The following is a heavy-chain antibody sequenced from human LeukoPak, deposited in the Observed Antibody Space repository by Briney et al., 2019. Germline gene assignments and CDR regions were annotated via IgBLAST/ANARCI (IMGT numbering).Heavy chain of an antibody. J-gene: IGHJ4*02. Sequence: GGFLRLSCAASGFTFSSYAMHWVRQAPGKGLEWVAVISYDGSNKYYADSVKGRFTISRDNSKNTLYLQMNSLRAEDTAVYYCARDGSGDYWGQGTLVTVSS. CDR1: GFTFSSYA. V-gene: IGHV3-30*04. CDR2: ISYDGSNK. CDR3: ARDGSGDY.